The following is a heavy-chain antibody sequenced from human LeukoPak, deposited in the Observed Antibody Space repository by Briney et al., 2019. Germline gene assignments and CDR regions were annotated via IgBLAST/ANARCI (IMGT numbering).Heavy chain of an antibody. J-gene: IGHJ6*02. Sequence: GGSLRLSCAASGFTFSDYYMSWIRQAPGKGLEWVSYISSSGSTIYYADSVKGRFTISRDNAKNSLYLRMNSLRAEDTAVYYCARDRTRPELNYYYGMDVWGQGTTVTVSS. CDR2: ISSSGSTI. CDR3: ARDRTRPELNYYYGMDV. D-gene: IGHD1-7*01. V-gene: IGHV3-11*01. CDR1: GFTFSDYY.